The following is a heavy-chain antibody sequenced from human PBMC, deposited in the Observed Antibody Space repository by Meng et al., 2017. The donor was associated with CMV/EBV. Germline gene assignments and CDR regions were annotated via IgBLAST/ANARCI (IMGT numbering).Heavy chain of an antibody. CDR1: GGSLSSGDYY. D-gene: IGHD1-14*01. Sequence: VLLQQSGPGLVKPSPTLSLTCTVSGGSLSSGDYYWSWLRPPPGKGLEWIGYIYYSVSTYYNPSLKSRVTISVDTSKNQFSLQLSSVTAADTAVYYCARVTSRVAGAFDYWGQGTLVTVSS. CDR2: IYYSVST. J-gene: IGHJ4*02. CDR3: ARVTSRVAGAFDY. V-gene: IGHV4-30-4*08.